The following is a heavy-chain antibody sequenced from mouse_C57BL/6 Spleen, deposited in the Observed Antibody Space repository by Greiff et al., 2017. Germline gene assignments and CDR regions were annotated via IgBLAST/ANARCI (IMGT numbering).Heavy chain of an antibody. D-gene: IGHD1-1*01. CDR2: IYPGSGST. Sequence: FQLQQPGAELVKPGASVKMSCKASGYTFTSYWITWVKQRPGQGLEWIGDIYPGSGSTNYNEKFKSKATLTVDTSSSTAYMQLSSLTSEDSAVYCCARYYGSSYVGWFAYWGQGTLVTVSA. CDR3: ARYYGSSYVGWFAY. V-gene: IGHV1-55*01. CDR1: GYTFTSYW. J-gene: IGHJ3*01.